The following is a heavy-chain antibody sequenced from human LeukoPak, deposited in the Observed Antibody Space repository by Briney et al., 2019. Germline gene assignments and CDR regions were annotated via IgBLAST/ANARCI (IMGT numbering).Heavy chain of an antibody. Sequence: GASLRLSCAASGFTFSSYAMSWVRQAPGKGLEWVSAISGSGGSTYYADSVKGRFTISRDNSKNTLYLQMNSLRAEDTAVYYCAKGLAFWSGYYGYGMDVWGQGTRSPSP. D-gene: IGHD3-3*01. V-gene: IGHV3-23*01. CDR2: ISGSGGST. CDR3: AKGLAFWSGYYGYGMDV. CDR1: GFTFSSYA. J-gene: IGHJ6*02.